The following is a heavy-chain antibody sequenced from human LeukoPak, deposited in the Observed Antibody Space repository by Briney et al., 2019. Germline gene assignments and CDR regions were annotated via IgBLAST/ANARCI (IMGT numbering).Heavy chain of an antibody. CDR3: ATVYSSSTCSTNDAFDI. V-gene: IGHV4-30-4*01. Sequence: SETLSLTCTVSGGSISSGDYYWSWIRQPPGKGLEWIGYIYNSGSSYYNPSLKSRVTISVDTSKNQFSLNLSSVTAADTAVYYCATVYSSSTCSTNDAFDIWGQGTMVTVSS. CDR2: IYNSGSS. CDR1: GGSISSGDYY. J-gene: IGHJ3*02. D-gene: IGHD2-2*01.